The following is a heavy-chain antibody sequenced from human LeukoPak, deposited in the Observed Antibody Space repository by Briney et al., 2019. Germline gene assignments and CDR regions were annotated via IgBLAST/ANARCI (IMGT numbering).Heavy chain of an antibody. J-gene: IGHJ4*02. V-gene: IGHV1-69*13. D-gene: IGHD3-9*01. CDR2: ISPLLGAS. CDR3: ATYDVLTGFEY. CDR1: GGTFSDYV. Sequence: SVNVSCKASGGTFSDYVISWVRQAPGQGLTWMGGISPLLGASKHTQNFHDRVTITADESTTTAYMELSDLRSADTAVYYCATYDVLTGFEYWGQGTLVTVSS.